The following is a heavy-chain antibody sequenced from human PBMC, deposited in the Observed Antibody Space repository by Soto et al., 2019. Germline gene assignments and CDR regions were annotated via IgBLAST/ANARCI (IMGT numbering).Heavy chain of an antibody. CDR3: ARGLSVTLFDN. V-gene: IGHV4-31*03. CDR1: GGSISTGGYY. Sequence: QVQLQESGPGLVKPSQTLSLTCTVSGGSISTGGYYWTWIRQHPGKGLAWIGDIYYSGSTYYNPSLKSRVTISVDTSKNQFSLKLSSVTAADKAVYYCARGLSVTLFDNWGQGTLVTVSS. CDR2: IYYSGST. J-gene: IGHJ4*02. D-gene: IGHD4-17*01.